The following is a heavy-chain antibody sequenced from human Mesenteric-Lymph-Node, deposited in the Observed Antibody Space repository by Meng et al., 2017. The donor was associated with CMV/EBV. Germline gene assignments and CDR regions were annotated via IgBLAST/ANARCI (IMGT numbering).Heavy chain of an antibody. Sequence: GESLKISCAASGFTVSSNYMGWVRQAPGKGLEWVSVIYSGGSTYYADSVKGRFTISRDNSKNTLYLQMNSLRAEDTAVYYCARDRGSNAFDIWGQGTMVTVSS. CDR3: ARDRGSNAFDI. V-gene: IGHV3-66*02. J-gene: IGHJ3*02. D-gene: IGHD6-13*01. CDR1: GFTVSSNY. CDR2: IYSGGST.